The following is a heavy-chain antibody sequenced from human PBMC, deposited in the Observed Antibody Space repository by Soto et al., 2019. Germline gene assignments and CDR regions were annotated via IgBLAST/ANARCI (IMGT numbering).Heavy chain of an antibody. CDR1: GASITTYY. CDR3: ARDLKEYCSDGKCNWFDP. D-gene: IGHD2-15*01. J-gene: IGHJ5*02. Sequence: PSETLSLTCTVSGASITTYYWSWIRQPPGKGLEWIGYISYGGSTDYNPSLKSRVTISFDASKNQISLQVRSATAADAAVYYFARDLKEYCSDGKCNWFDPWGQGTLVTVSS. CDR2: ISYGGST. V-gene: IGHV4-59*01.